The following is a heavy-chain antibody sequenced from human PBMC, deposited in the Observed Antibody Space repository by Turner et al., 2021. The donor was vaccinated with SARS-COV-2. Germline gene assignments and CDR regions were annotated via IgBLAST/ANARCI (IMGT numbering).Heavy chain of an antibody. V-gene: IGHV3-74*01. J-gene: IGHJ4*02. CDR1: GFTFSSYW. CDR3: ARGVTVAGITPFGY. Sequence: EVQLVESGGGLVQPGGSLRLSCAASGFTFSSYWMHWVRQAPGKGLVWGSRINSDGSSTSYADSVKGRFTVSRDNAKNTLYLQMNSLRAEDTAVYYCARGVTVAGITPFGYWGQGTLVTVSS. D-gene: IGHD6-19*01. CDR2: INSDGSST.